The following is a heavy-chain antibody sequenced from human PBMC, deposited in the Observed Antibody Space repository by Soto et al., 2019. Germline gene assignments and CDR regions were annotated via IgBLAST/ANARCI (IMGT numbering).Heavy chain of an antibody. D-gene: IGHD2-2*01. Sequence: ASVKVSCKASGYTFTSYDMHWVRQAPGQRLEWMGWINAGNGNTKYSQKFQGRFTISRDISKNTLYLQMNSLRAEDTVVYYCAKPLGYCSSTSCQDYWGQGTLVTVSS. CDR2: INAGNGNT. J-gene: IGHJ4*02. V-gene: IGHV1-3*01. CDR3: AKPLGYCSSTSCQDY. CDR1: GYTFTSYD.